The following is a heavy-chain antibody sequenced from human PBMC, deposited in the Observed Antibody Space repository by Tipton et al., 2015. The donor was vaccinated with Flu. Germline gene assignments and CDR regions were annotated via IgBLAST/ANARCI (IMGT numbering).Heavy chain of an antibody. CDR3: ARDATGSYSYFDY. CDR2: VSRTGST. D-gene: IGHD1-26*01. Sequence: TLSLTCAVSGDSISSDYYWGWIRQFPGKGLEWIGTVSRTGSTIYNPSLKSRVTISVDTSKNQFSLKLSSVTAADRAMYYCARDATGSYSYFDYWGQGTLVTVSS. V-gene: IGHV4-38-2*02. CDR1: GDSISSDYY. J-gene: IGHJ4*02.